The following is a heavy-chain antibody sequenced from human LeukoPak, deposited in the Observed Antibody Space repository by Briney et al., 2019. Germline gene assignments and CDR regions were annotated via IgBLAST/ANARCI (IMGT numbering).Heavy chain of an antibody. CDR1: GFTFSSNS. V-gene: IGHV3-23*01. J-gene: IGHJ4*02. D-gene: IGHD5-18*01. CDR3: ANNLVWGYSYGIAFDY. Sequence: GGSLRLSCAASGFTFSSNSMSWVRQDTGKGLEWGSAISGSGGSTYYADSVKGRFTISRDNSKNTLYLQMNSLRAEDTAVYYCANNLVWGYSYGIAFDYWGQGTLVTVSS. CDR2: ISGSGGST.